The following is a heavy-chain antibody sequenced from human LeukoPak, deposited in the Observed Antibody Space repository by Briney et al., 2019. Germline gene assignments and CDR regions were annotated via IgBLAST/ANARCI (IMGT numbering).Heavy chain of an antibody. V-gene: IGHV3-23*01. J-gene: IGHJ4*02. CDR1: GFTFSSYA. CDR3: AKDEVRITIFGVVIPRGYFDY. Sequence: GGSLRLSCAASGFTFSSYAMSWVRQAPGKGLEWVSAISGSGGSTYYADSVKGRFTISRDNSKNTLYLQMNSLRAEDTAVYYCAKDEVRITIFGVVIPRGYFDYWGQGTLVTVSS. D-gene: IGHD3-3*01. CDR2: ISGSGGST.